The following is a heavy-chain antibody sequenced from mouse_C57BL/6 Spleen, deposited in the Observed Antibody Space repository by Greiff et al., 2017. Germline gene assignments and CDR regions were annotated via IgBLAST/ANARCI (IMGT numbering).Heavy chain of an antibody. CDR3: ARLGLRWYFDV. D-gene: IGHD4-1*01. J-gene: IGHJ1*03. Sequence: VQLQQPGAELVKPGAPVKLSCKASGYTFTSYWMHWVKQRPGQGLEWIGMIHPNSGSTKYNEKFKSKATLTVDKSSSTAYMQLSSLTSEDSAVYYCARLGLRWYFDVWGTGTTVTVSS. CDR2: IHPNSGST. CDR1: GYTFTSYW. V-gene: IGHV1-64*01.